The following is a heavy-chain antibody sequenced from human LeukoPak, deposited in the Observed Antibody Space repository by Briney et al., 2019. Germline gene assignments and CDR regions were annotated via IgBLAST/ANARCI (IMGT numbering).Heavy chain of an antibody. D-gene: IGHD4-17*01. CDR3: ARDTEDTTVTTHYYCGMDV. CDR1: GGSISSYY. CDR2: IYYSGST. J-gene: IGHJ6*02. V-gene: IGHV4-59*01. Sequence: SETLSLTCTVSGGSISSYYWSRIRRPPGKGLEWIGYIYYSGSTNYNPTLKSRVTISVDTSKNQFYLKLSSVTAADTAVYYCARDTEDTTVTTHYYCGMDVWGQGTTVTVSS.